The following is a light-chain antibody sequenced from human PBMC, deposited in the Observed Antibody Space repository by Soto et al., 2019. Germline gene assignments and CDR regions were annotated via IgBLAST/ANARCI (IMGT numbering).Light chain of an antibody. Sequence: DIQLTQSPSSLSASVGDRVTITCRASQGISSYLAWYQQKPGKAPKLLIYAASTLQSGVPLRFSGGGSGTDFTLTISYLQSEDSATYYCHQYYSYRTFGQGTKVQIK. J-gene: IGKJ1*01. CDR2: AAS. CDR3: HQYYSYRT. V-gene: IGKV1-9*01. CDR1: QGISSY.